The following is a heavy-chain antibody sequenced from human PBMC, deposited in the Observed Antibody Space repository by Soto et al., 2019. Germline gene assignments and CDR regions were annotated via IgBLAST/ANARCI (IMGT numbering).Heavy chain of an antibody. J-gene: IGHJ3*01. V-gene: IGHV3-23*01. D-gene: IGHD5-12*01. CDR1: GFNFSRYA. CDR3: AKSTGVLAKTGGAFDV. CDR2: ISGSGADS. Sequence: EVQLLESGGGLVQPGGSLRLSCAASGFNFSRYAMSWVRQAPGKGLERVSAISGSGADSYDADSVKGRFIISRDNTKNILSLQMNSLGAEDTAIYYCAKSTGVLAKTGGAFDVWGQGTVVSVSS.